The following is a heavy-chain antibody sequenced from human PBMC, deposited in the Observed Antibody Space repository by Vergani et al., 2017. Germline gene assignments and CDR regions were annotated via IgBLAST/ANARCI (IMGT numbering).Heavy chain of an antibody. Sequence: EVQLVESGGGLVKPGGSLRLSCAASGFTFSSYSMNWVRQAPGKGLEWVSSISSSSSYIYYADSVKGRFTISRDNAKKSLYLQMNSLRAEDTAVYYCARXGRDYYDSSGYLLRGPNSFDIWGQGTMVTVSS. CDR3: ARXGRDYYDSSGYLLRGPNSFDI. V-gene: IGHV3-21*01. D-gene: IGHD3-22*01. CDR2: ISSSSSYI. J-gene: IGHJ3*02. CDR1: GFTFSSYS.